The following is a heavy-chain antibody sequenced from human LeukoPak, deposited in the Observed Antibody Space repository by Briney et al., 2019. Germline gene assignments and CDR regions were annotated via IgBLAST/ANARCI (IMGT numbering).Heavy chain of an antibody. D-gene: IGHD3-3*01. CDR1: GFTFSSYW. Sequence: GGSLRLSCAASGFTFSSYWMNWVRQAPGKGLEWVSYISSSSSIIYYADSVKGRFPISRDNAKNSLYLQMNSLRDEDTAVYYCAREVRYMYYDFWSGYSDYWGQGTLVTVSS. J-gene: IGHJ4*02. CDR3: AREVRYMYYDFWSGYSDY. CDR2: ISSSSSII. V-gene: IGHV3-48*02.